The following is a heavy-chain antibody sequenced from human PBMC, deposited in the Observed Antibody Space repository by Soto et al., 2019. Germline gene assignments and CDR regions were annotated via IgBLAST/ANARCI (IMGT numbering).Heavy chain of an antibody. J-gene: IGHJ4*02. CDR1: EDTFSSYA. V-gene: IGHV1-69*01. CDR2: IIPFFNTP. CDR3: AAESAYGGNPLAFLY. Sequence: QVQLVQSRAEVKRPGSSVRVSCKASEDTFSSYAISWVRQAPGQGLDWMGGIIPFFNTPNYAKKFQGRVTITADESTSTAYMELSSLRSEDTAIYYCAAESAYGGNPLAFLYWGQGTLVTVSS. D-gene: IGHD1-26*01.